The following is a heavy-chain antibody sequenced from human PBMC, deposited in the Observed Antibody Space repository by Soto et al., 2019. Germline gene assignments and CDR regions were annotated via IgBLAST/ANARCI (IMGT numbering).Heavy chain of an antibody. CDR1: GFTFSNYG. J-gene: IGHJ4*02. CDR3: ARDDCTSPSCLTF. D-gene: IGHD2-2*01. Sequence: GGSLRLSCAASGFTFSNYGMHWVRRAPGKGLEWVAAIRSDGSIKYYADSVKGQFTISRDDSKSTLYLQVNSLGAEDTALYFCARDDCTSPSCLTFWGQGTLVTVSS. CDR2: IRSDGSIK. V-gene: IGHV3-33*01.